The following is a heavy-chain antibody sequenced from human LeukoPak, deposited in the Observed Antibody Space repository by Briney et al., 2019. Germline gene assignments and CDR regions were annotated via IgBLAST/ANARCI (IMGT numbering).Heavy chain of an antibody. J-gene: IGHJ3*02. CDR2: INPSGGST. D-gene: IGHD6-19*01. Sequence: GASVKVSCKASGYTFTSYGISWVRQAPGQGLEWMGIINPSGGSTSYAQKFQGRVTMTRDMSTSTVYMELSSLRSEDTAVYYCARPIAVAATGAFDIWGQGTMVTVSS. V-gene: IGHV1-46*01. CDR1: GYTFTSYG. CDR3: ARPIAVAATGAFDI.